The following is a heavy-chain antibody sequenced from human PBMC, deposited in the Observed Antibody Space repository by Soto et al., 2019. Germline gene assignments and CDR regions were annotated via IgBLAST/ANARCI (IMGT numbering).Heavy chain of an antibody. CDR3: ARDSTRGGWPFFFYFDY. V-gene: IGHV3-7*01. CDR1: GFTLSSYW. CDR2: IKQDGSEK. D-gene: IGHD6-19*01. J-gene: IGHJ4*02. Sequence: GGSLRLCCGASGFTLSSYWMSWVRQDPGKGLEWVANIKQDGSEKYYVDSVKGRFTTSRDNAKKSLYLQMNSLRAEDTAVYYCARDSTRGGWPFFFYFDYWGQGTLVTVSS.